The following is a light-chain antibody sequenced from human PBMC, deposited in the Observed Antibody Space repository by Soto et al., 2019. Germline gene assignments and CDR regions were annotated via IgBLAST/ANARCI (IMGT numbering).Light chain of an antibody. V-gene: IGKV1-5*01. Sequence: DIQMTQSPSSVYASVGDRVTITCRASQGISSWLAWYQQKPGKVPKLLIFDASTLQTGVPSRFGGGGSGTEFTLTISGLQPDDFATYYCQHYNSYSEAFGQGTKVDIK. CDR3: QHYNSYSEA. CDR2: DAS. J-gene: IGKJ1*01. CDR1: QGISSW.